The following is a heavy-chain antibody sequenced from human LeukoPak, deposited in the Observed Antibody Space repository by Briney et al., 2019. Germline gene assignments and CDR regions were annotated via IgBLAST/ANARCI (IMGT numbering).Heavy chain of an antibody. CDR3: ARLLGSYAYVFYFDF. Sequence: ASVKVSCKASGYTFTSYGISWVRQAPGQGLEWMGWISSYNGNTNYAQKFHGRVTMTTDTSTSTAYMELRSLRSDDTAVYYCARLLGSYAYVFYFDFWGQGTLVTVSS. J-gene: IGHJ4*02. D-gene: IGHD5-18*01. CDR1: GYTFTSYG. V-gene: IGHV1-18*01. CDR2: ISSYNGNT.